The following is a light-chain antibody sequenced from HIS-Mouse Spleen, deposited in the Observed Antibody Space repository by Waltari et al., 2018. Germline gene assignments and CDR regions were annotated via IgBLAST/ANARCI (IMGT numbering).Light chain of an antibody. CDR3: RSYAGSYTWV. V-gene: IGLV2-11*01. CDR2: DVS. CDR1: SSDVGGYNY. J-gene: IGLJ3*02. Sequence: QSALTQPRSVSGSPGQSVTISCTGTSSDVGGYNYVSWYQQHPGKAPKLMIYDVSTRPSGVPDRFSGSKSGNTASLTISGLQAEDEADYYCRSYAGSYTWVFGGGTKLTVL.